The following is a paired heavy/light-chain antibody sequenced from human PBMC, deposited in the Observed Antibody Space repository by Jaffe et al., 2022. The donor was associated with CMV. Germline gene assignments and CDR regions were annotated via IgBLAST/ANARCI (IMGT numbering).Light chain of an antibody. Sequence: QSALTQPASVSGSPGQSITISCTGTSSDIGRYNFVSWYQHHPGKAPKLIIFEVTNRPSGVSHRFSGSKSGNTASLTISGLQAEDEADYYCFSYAGSTTFWVLGGGTKLTVL. CDR3: FSYAGSTTFWV. CDR2: EVT. J-gene: IGLJ3*02. CDR1: SSDIGRYNF. V-gene: IGLV2-23*02.
Heavy chain of an antibody. J-gene: IGHJ4*02. V-gene: IGHV4-39*01. D-gene: IGHD3-10*01. CDR2: FYYNGST. Sequence: QLQLQESGPGLVKPSETLSLTCTVSGGSISRSGYYWGWIRQPPGKGLEWIGSFYYNGSTYYNPSLKSRVTISVDTSKNQFSLKLSSVTAADTALYYCARPLLLGIDYWGQGILVTVSS. CDR1: GGSISRSGYY. CDR3: ARPLLLGIDY.